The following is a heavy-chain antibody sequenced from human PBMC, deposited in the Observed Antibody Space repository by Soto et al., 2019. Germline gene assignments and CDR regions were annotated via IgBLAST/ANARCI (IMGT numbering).Heavy chain of an antibody. J-gene: IGHJ6*02. V-gene: IGHV3-13*01. D-gene: IGHD1-20*01. Sequence: EVQLVESGGGLVQPGGSLRLSCAASGFTFSSYDMHWVRQATGKGLEWVSAIGTAGDTYYQGSVKGRFTNSTEKAKNSLYLQMNGPRAEDTAVYYCARDLRITGTDCIDGWGQGTTVTVSS. CDR3: ARDLRITGTDCIDG. CDR1: GFTFSSYD. CDR2: IGTAGDT.